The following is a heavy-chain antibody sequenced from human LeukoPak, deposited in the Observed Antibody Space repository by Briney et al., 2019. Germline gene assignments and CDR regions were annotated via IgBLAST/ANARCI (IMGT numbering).Heavy chain of an antibody. J-gene: IGHJ3*02. CDR2: IYHSGST. Sequence: SETLSLTCAVSGGSISSGGYSWSWIRQPPGKGLEWIVYIYHSGSTYYNPSLKSRVTISVDRSKNQFSLKLSSVTAADTAVYYCARDSSGYYYGDAFDIWGQGTMVTVSS. CDR1: GGSISSGGYS. D-gene: IGHD3-22*01. V-gene: IGHV4-30-2*01. CDR3: ARDSSGYYYGDAFDI.